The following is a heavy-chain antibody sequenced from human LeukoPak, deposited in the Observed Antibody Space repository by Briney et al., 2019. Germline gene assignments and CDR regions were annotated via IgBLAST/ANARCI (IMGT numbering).Heavy chain of an antibody. CDR3: ARMTSSGWYGDSGWFDP. V-gene: IGHV4-34*01. Sequence: SETLSLTCAVYGGSFSGYYWSWIRQPPGEGLEWIGEINHSGSTNYNPSLKSRVTISVDTSKNQFSLKLSSVTAADTAVYYCARMTSSGWYGDSGWFDPWGQGTLVTVSS. CDR2: INHSGST. J-gene: IGHJ5*02. CDR1: GGSFSGYY. D-gene: IGHD6-19*01.